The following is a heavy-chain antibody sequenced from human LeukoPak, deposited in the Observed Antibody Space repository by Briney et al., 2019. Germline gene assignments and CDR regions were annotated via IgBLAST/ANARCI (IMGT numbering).Heavy chain of an antibody. V-gene: IGHV1-69*06. CDR1: GGTFSSYA. J-gene: IGHJ4*02. D-gene: IGHD3-22*01. Sequence: ASVKVSCKASGGTFSSYAISWVRQAPGQGLEWMGGIIPIFGTANYAQKFQGRVTITADKSTSTAYMELSSLRSEDTAVYYCARGTVYYYDSSGYSGHPSDYWGQGTLVTVSS. CDR3: ARGTVYYYDSSGYSGHPSDY. CDR2: IIPIFGTA.